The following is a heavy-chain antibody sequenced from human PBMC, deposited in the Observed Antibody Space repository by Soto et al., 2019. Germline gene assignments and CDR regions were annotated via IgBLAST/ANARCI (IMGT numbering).Heavy chain of an antibody. V-gene: IGHV1-46*01. CDR1: GYTFTSYY. J-gene: IGHJ6*02. CDR3: ARDLETTVTTEYYYGMDV. CDR2: INPSGGST. D-gene: IGHD4-4*01. Sequence: ASVKVSCKASGYTFTSYYMHWVRQAPGQGLEWMGIINPSGGSTSYAQKFQGRVTMTRDTSTSTVYMELSSLRSEDTAVYYCARDLETTVTTEYYYGMDVWGQGTTVTVS.